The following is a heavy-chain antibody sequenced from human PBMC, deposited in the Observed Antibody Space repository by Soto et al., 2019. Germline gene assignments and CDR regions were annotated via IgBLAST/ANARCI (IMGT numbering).Heavy chain of an antibody. V-gene: IGHV4-31*03. Sequence: QVHLQESGPGLVKPSQTLSLTCTVSGDSISSGGYYWSWIRQHPGKGLEWIGYIYDNGGAYYSPSLKGRVVISVDRSENQFSLRLSSVTAADTAVYYCARVKGGTTRRAFDSWGQGTLVTVSS. D-gene: IGHD1-7*01. CDR3: ARVKGGTTRRAFDS. CDR2: IYDNGGA. CDR1: GDSISSGGYY. J-gene: IGHJ4*02.